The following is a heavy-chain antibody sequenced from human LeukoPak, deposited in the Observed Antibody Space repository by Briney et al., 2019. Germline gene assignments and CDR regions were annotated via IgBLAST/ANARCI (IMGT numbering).Heavy chain of an antibody. CDR3: ARVAYSSGWGVFDY. D-gene: IGHD6-19*01. J-gene: IGHJ4*02. CDR2: IGGYNGNT. Sequence: ASVKVSCKASGYTFTSYGISWVRQAPGQGLEWMGWIGGYNGNTDYAQKLQYRLTMTTDTSTSTAYMELRSLRSDDTAVYYCARVAYSSGWGVFDYWGQGTLVTVSS. CDR1: GYTFTSYG. V-gene: IGHV1-18*01.